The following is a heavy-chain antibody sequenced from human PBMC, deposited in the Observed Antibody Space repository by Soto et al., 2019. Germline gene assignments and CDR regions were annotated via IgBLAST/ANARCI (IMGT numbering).Heavy chain of an antibody. CDR1: GGSISSYY. Sequence: SETLSLTCTVSGGSISSYYWSWIRQPPGKGLEWIGYIYYSGSTNYNPSLKSRVTISVDTSKNQFSLKLSSVTAADTAVYYCARDNYDIFTGYHNWFDPWGQGTLVTVSS. CDR2: IYYSGST. CDR3: ARDNYDIFTGYHNWFDP. V-gene: IGHV4-59*12. D-gene: IGHD3-9*01. J-gene: IGHJ5*02.